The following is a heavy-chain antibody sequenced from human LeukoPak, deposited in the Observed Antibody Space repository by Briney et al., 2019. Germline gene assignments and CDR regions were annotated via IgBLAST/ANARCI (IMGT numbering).Heavy chain of an antibody. J-gene: IGHJ3*02. D-gene: IGHD2-21*02. V-gene: IGHV4-39*01. Sequence: SETLSLTCTASGRSISSSRSYWGWIRQPPGKGLEWIGTISYSGNTYYNPSLKSRVTISVDTSKNQFSLRLSSVTAADTAVHYCARHCGGDCVHAFDIWGQGTMVTVSS. CDR1: GRSISSSRSY. CDR3: ARHCGGDCVHAFDI. CDR2: ISYSGNT.